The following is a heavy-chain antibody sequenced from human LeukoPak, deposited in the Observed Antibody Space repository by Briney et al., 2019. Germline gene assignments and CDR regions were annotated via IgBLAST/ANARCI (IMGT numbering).Heavy chain of an antibody. CDR3: ARDNGDYYDFWSGRTNWFDP. CDR2: INPNSGGT. CDR1: GYTFTGYY. V-gene: IGHV1-2*02. J-gene: IGHJ5*02. D-gene: IGHD3-3*01. Sequence: ASVKVSRKASGYTFTGYYMHWVRQAPGQGLEWMGWINPNSGGTNYAQKFQGRVTMTRDTSISTAYMELSRLRSDDTAVYHCARDNGDYYDFWSGRTNWFDPWGQGTLVTVSS.